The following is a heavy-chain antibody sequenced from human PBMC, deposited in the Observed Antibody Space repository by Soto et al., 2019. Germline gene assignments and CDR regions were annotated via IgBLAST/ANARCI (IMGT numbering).Heavy chain of an antibody. CDR2: IYHSGST. D-gene: IGHD3-10*01. Sequence: SETLSLTCAVSGGSISSSNWWSWVRQPPGKGLEWIGEIYHSGSTNYNPSLKSRVTISVDKSKNQFSLKLSSVAAADTAVYYCARASGGYYGSGSYYNEPPYYGMDGWGQGTTVTVSS. CDR3: ARASGGYYGSGSYYNEPPYYGMDG. J-gene: IGHJ6*02. CDR1: GGSISSSNW. V-gene: IGHV4-4*02.